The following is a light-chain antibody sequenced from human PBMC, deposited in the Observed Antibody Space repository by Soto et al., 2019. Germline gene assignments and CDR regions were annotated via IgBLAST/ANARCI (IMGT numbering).Light chain of an antibody. Sequence: QSVLTQPASVSGSPGQSIAISCTGTSSDVGGYNYVSWYQQHPGKAHKLMVYDVSNRPSGVSNRFSGSKSGNTASLTISGFQAEDEADHYCSSYTSSSTYVFGTGTKVTVL. CDR2: DVS. CDR3: SSYTSSSTYV. CDR1: SSDVGGYNY. V-gene: IGLV2-14*01. J-gene: IGLJ1*01.